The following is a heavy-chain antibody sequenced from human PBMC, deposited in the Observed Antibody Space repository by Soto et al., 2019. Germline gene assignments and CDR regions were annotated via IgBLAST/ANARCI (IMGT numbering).Heavy chain of an antibody. Sequence: SETLSLTCTVSGGSISSYSYHWGWIRQPPGTGLESIGNLYYRGSTYYNLSLKSRVIISVDTSKNQFSLSLGSVAAAAAAEYYCAAAMGDDSGGYFHHWGQGTLVTVSS. D-gene: IGHD4-17*01. V-gene: IGHV4-39*01. CDR1: GGSISSYSYH. CDR2: LYYRGST. J-gene: IGHJ1*01. CDR3: AAAMGDDSGGYFHH.